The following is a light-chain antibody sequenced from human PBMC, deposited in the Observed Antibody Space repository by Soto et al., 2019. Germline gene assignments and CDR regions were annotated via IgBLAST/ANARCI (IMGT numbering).Light chain of an antibody. J-gene: IGKJ4*02. CDR1: QILTNY. CDR3: QRRSNWPLT. Sequence: EIVLTQSPATLSLSPGERATLSCRASQILTNYLNWYQQKPGQAPRLLIYEVSNRATGIPARFSGSGSGTDFTLTISSLEPEDFAVYYCQRRSNWPLTFGGGTKVEVK. CDR2: EVS. V-gene: IGKV3-11*01.